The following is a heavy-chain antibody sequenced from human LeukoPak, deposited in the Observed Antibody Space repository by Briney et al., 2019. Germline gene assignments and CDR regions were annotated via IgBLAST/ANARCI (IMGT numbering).Heavy chain of an antibody. Sequence: GGSLRLSCAASGFTFSSYRMNWVRQAPGKGLEWVSSISSSSSYIYYADSVKGRFTISRDNAKNSLYLQMNSLRAEDTAVYYCARDEDSSGYCDYWGQGTLVTVSS. V-gene: IGHV3-21*01. J-gene: IGHJ4*02. CDR3: ARDEDSSGYCDY. D-gene: IGHD3-22*01. CDR2: ISSSSSYI. CDR1: GFTFSSYR.